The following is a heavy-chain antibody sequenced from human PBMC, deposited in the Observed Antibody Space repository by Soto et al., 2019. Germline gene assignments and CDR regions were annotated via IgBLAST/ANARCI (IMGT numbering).Heavy chain of an antibody. CDR1: GGTFSSHG. CDR3: AIGAVVVMGAATSGLIY. D-gene: IGHD2-21*01. Sequence: QVQLVQSGAEVKKPGSSVKVSCKASGGTFSSHGITWVRQAPGQGLEWMGGIIPMFGTPKYAQRFQGRVSITADKSTTTAYMELSSLSSEDTAVYYCAIGAVVVMGAATSGLIYWGQGALVTVSS. CDR2: IIPMFGTP. V-gene: IGHV1-69*06. J-gene: IGHJ4*02.